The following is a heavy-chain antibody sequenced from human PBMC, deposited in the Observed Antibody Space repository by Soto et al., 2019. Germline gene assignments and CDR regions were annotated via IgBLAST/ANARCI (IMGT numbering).Heavy chain of an antibody. CDR3: ARDLPLYCRGDCNFDF. CDR2: ISYDGGER. J-gene: IGHJ4*02. V-gene: IGHV3-30*03. Sequence: GSLRLSCGGSGFIFSRYGMHWVLQAPGKGLEWVTGISYDGGERFYADSVKGRFTISRDNSKNRLDLQMSSLRPEDTAVYYCARDLPLYCRGDCNFDFWGQGTLVTVSS. CDR1: GFIFSRYG. D-gene: IGHD2-21*02.